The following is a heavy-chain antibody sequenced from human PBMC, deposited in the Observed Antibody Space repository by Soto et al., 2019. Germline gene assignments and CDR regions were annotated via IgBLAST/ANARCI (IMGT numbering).Heavy chain of an antibody. V-gene: IGHV1-46*01. D-gene: IGHD2-2*01. J-gene: IGHJ6*02. CDR2: INPSGGST. CDR1: GYTFTSYY. Sequence: SVQVSCKASGYTFTSYYMHWVRQAPGQGREWMGIINPSGGSTSYAQQFQGRVTMTRDTSTSKVYMELSSLRAEDTAVYYCARGRHHQGMDAWGQGTTVTVSS. CDR3: ARGRHHQGMDA.